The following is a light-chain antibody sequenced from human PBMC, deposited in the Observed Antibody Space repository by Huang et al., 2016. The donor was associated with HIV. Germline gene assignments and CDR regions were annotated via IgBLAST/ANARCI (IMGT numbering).Light chain of an antibody. Sequence: EIVMTQSPATLSVSPGERATLSCRASQSVTSNLAWYQQEPGQAPRLLIYVASTRAIGIPSRFSGSGSGTEFTLTISSLQSEDFAVYYCQRYDNWPKFTFGPGTKVDIK. CDR3: QRYDNWPKFT. CDR1: QSVTSN. V-gene: IGKV3-15*01. CDR2: VAS. J-gene: IGKJ3*01.